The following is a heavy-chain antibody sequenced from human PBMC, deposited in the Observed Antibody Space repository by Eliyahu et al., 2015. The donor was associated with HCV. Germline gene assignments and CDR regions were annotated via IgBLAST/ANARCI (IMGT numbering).Heavy chain of an antibody. D-gene: IGHD3-10*01. J-gene: IGHJ4*02. CDR3: AKESRAGALPFEEILIDG. V-gene: IGHV3-23*01. CDR1: GFTFKNFA. Sequence: EVQLLESGGGLVQPGGSLRLSCAASGFTFKNFAMSWVRQPLGKGLQWGASIRGSGGGTNYADSVKGRFIISRDNSKNTLHLQMNSLSAEDTAVYYCAKESRAGALPFEEILIDGWGRGSLVTVSS. CDR2: IRGSGGGT.